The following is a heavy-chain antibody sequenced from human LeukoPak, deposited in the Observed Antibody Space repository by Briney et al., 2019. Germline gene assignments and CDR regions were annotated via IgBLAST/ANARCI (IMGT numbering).Heavy chain of an antibody. CDR3: ASGLSDSSGYYGLDY. J-gene: IGHJ4*02. V-gene: IGHV4-61*02. D-gene: IGHD3-22*01. CDR2: IYTSGST. CDR1: GGSISSGSYY. Sequence: SSETLSLTCTVSGGSISSGSYYWSWIRQPPGKRLEWIGRIYTSGSTNYNPSLKSRVTISVDTSKNQFSLNLSSVTAADTAVYYCASGLSDSSGYYGLDYWGQGTLVTVSS.